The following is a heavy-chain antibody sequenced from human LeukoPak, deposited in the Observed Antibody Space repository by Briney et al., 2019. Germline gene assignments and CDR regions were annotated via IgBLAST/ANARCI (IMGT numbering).Heavy chain of an antibody. Sequence: GGSLRLSCAASGFTFSDSCMSWVRQAPGKGLEGVANMNQDGSAKGYVDSVKGRFTISRDNARNSLYLQMSSLRPEDPAVYYCATYTHWVAGDVWGQGTTVTVSS. D-gene: IGHD3-16*01. J-gene: IGHJ6*02. V-gene: IGHV3-7*01. CDR3: ATYTHWVAGDV. CDR2: MNQDGSAK. CDR1: GFTFSDSC.